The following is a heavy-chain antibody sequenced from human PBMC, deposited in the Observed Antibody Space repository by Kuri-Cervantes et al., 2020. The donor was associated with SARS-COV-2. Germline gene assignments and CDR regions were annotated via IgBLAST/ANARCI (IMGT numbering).Heavy chain of an antibody. CDR1: GFTFSDYY. CDR2: INHSGST. Sequence: ESLKISCAASGFTFSDYYMSWIRQPPGKGLEWIGKINHSGSTNYNPSLKSRVTISVDTSKNQFSLKLSSVTAADTAVYYCARDGSAVGDCSGGSCYGENWFDPWGQGTLVTVSS. D-gene: IGHD2-15*01. J-gene: IGHJ5*02. V-gene: IGHV4-34*01. CDR3: ARDGSAVGDCSGGSCYGENWFDP.